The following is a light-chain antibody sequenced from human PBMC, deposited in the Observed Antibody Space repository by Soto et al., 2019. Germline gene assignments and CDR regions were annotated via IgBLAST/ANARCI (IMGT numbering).Light chain of an antibody. Sequence: EIVLTQSPATLSLSPGERATLSCRASQSVSSYLAWYQQKPGQAPRLLIYDASNRATGIPARFSGSGSGTDFTLTISSLEPEDFAVYYCQQRITSRGLTFGGGTKVDIK. CDR3: QQRITSRGLT. J-gene: IGKJ4*01. V-gene: IGKV3-11*01. CDR2: DAS. CDR1: QSVSSY.